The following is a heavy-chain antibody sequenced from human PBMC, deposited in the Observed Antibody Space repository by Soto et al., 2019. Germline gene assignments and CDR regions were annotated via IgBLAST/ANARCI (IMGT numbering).Heavy chain of an antibody. V-gene: IGHV4-39*01. CDR1: GGSIISSSFH. CDR3: ARRERAAGTDWWFDP. CDR2: IYYSGST. Sequence: SETLSLTCTVSGGSIISSSFHWGWIRPPPGKGLEWIGSIYYSGSTYYSPSLKSRVTISVDTSKNQFSLKLSSVTAADTAVYYCARRERAAGTDWWFDPWGQGTLVTVSS. D-gene: IGHD6-13*01. J-gene: IGHJ5*02.